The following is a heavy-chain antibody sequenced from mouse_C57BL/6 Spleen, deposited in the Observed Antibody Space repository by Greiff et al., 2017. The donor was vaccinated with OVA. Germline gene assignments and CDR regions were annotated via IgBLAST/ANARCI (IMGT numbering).Heavy chain of an antibody. CDR2: INPNNGGT. V-gene: IGHV1-22*01. Sequence: VQLQQSGPELVKPGASVKMSCKASGYTFTDYNMHWVKQSHGKSLEWIGYINPNNGGTSYNQKFKGKATLTVNKSSSTAYMELRSLTSEDSAVYYCDSSGYDYYAMDYWGQGTSVTVSS. J-gene: IGHJ4*01. D-gene: IGHD3-2*02. CDR3: DSSGYDYYAMDY. CDR1: GYTFTDYN.